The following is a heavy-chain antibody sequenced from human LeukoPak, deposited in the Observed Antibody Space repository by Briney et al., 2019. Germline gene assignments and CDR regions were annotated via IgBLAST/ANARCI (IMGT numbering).Heavy chain of an antibody. CDR3: AKDRVREAIVVVVAAATYPDYFDY. Sequence: GGSLRLSCAASGFTFSSYAMSWVRQAPGKGLEWVSAISGSGGSTYYADSVKGRFTISRDNSKNTLYLQMNSLRAEDTAVYYCAKDRVREAIVVVVAAATYPDYFDYGGQGTLVTVSS. CDR1: GFTFSSYA. J-gene: IGHJ4*02. CDR2: ISGSGGST. D-gene: IGHD2-15*01. V-gene: IGHV3-23*01.